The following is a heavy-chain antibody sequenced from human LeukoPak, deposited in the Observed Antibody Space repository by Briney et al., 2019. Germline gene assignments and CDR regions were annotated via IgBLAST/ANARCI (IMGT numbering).Heavy chain of an antibody. D-gene: IGHD5-18*01. J-gene: IGHJ6*02. V-gene: IGHV3-30*18. CDR1: GFTFSSYG. CDR3: AKGHRIQLWSPNLLYYYGMDV. Sequence: GGSLRLSCAASGFTFSSYGMHWVRQAPGKGLEWVAVISYDGSNKYYADSVKGRFTISRDNSKNTLYLQMNSLRAEDTAVYYCAKGHRIQLWSPNLLYYYGMDVWGQGTTVTVSS. CDR2: ISYDGSNK.